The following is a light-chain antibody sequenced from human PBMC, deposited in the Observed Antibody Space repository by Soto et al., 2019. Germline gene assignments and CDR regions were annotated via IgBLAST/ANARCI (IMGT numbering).Light chain of an antibody. CDR1: QSVSSY. CDR3: QQYGSSPLT. Sequence: EIVLTQPPATLSLSPGERATLSCRASQSVSSYLAWYQHKPGQAPRLLIYEASNRAAGVPGRFSGSGSGTDFTLTITRLEPEDFAVYYCQQYGSSPLTFGQGTKVDIK. V-gene: IGKV3-11*01. J-gene: IGKJ1*01. CDR2: EAS.